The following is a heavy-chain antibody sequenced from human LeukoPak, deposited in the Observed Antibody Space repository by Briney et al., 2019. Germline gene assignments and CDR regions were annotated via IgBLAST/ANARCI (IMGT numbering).Heavy chain of an antibody. D-gene: IGHD2-15*01. CDR2: IYYGGSA. Sequence: PSGTLSLTCAVSGGSISSSNWWSWVRQPPGKGLEWIGSIYYGGSAHYNPSLKSRVTISIDMSKNQFSLKLSAVTAADTAVYYCARDLVVVVVAAFRFDSWGQGTLVTVSS. CDR1: GGSISSSNW. J-gene: IGHJ4*02. V-gene: IGHV4-4*02. CDR3: ARDLVVVVVAAFRFDS.